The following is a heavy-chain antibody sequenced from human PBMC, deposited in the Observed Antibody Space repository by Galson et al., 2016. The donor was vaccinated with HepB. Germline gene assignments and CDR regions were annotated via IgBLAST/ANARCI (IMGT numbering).Heavy chain of an antibody. V-gene: IGHV3-33*01. CDR3: AREDGSSGSPGGY. CDR2: IWYDGSIK. J-gene: IGHJ4*02. CDR1: GFTFSSYG. D-gene: IGHD6-19*01. Sequence: SLRLSCAASGFTFSSYGMHWVRQAPGKGLEWVAVIWYDGSIKDYADSVKGRFTISRDNSKNTLYLQMNSLRVEDTAVYYCAREDGSSGSPGGYWGQGTRVTVSS.